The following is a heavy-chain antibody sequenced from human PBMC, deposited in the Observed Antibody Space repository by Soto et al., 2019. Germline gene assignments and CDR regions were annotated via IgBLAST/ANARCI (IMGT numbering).Heavy chain of an antibody. Sequence: EVQLVESGGGWVQPGGSLRLSCATSGFAFNSYWMSWVRQAPGKGLEWVANIKGDGSDKYYVDSVKGLFTISRDNAGSLLYLQINSLRADDTAMYYCARHEPSYTYGMTVWGLGTTVTVSS. D-gene: IGHD4-4*01. CDR1: GFAFNSYW. CDR2: IKGDGSDK. V-gene: IGHV3-7*01. CDR3: ARHEPSYTYGMTV. J-gene: IGHJ6*02.